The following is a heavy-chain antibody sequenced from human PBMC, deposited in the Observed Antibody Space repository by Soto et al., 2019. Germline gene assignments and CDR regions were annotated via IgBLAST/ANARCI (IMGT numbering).Heavy chain of an antibody. Sequence: QVQLQESGPGLVKPSETLSLTCTVSGGSISSYYWSWIRQPPGKGLEWIGYIYYSGSTNYNPSLQSRVTIXXDXSXXPFSLKLSSVTAADTAVYYCARRDGSGSYSDAFDIWGQGTMVTVSS. CDR3: ARRDGSGSYSDAFDI. D-gene: IGHD3-10*01. CDR1: GGSISSYY. J-gene: IGHJ3*02. V-gene: IGHV4-59*08. CDR2: IYYSGST.